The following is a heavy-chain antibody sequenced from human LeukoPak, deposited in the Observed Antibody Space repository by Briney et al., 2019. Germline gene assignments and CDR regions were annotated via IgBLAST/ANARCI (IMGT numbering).Heavy chain of an antibody. V-gene: IGHV4-59*01. J-gene: IGHJ4*02. CDR3: ARGSYYDSSGYPLEY. Sequence: SETLSLTCTVSGGSISSYYWSWIRQPPGKGLEWIGYIYYSGSTKYNPSLNSRVTISGDTSKSQFSLKLRSVTAADTAVYFCARGSYYDSSGYPLEYWGQGSLVTVSS. CDR2: IYYSGST. CDR1: GGSISSYY. D-gene: IGHD3-22*01.